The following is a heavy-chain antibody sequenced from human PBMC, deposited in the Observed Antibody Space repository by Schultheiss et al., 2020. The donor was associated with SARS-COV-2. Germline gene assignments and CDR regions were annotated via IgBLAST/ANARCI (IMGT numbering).Heavy chain of an antibody. CDR1: GGTFSSYA. CDR3: ARGRSSSSRSVKVPKYGNWFDP. D-gene: IGHD6-13*01. Sequence: SVKVSCKASGGTFSSYAISWVRQAPGQGLEWMGGIIPIFGTANYAQKFQGRVTITADKSTSTAYMELSSLRSEDTAVYYCARGRSSSSRSVKVPKYGNWFDPWGQGTLVTVSS. V-gene: IGHV1-69*06. CDR2: IIPIFGTA. J-gene: IGHJ5*02.